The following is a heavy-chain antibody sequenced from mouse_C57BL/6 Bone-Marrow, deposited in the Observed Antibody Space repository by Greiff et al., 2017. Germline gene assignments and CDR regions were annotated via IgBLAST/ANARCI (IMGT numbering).Heavy chain of an antibody. Sequence: EVKLMESGPGLAKPSQTLSLTCSVTGYSITSDYWNWIRKFPGNKLEYMGYISYSGSTYYNPSLKSRISITRDTSKNQYYLQLNSVTTEDTATYYCARCDDYDERYYAMDYWGQGTSVTVSS. CDR1: GYSITSDY. J-gene: IGHJ4*01. CDR2: ISYSGST. V-gene: IGHV3-8*01. CDR3: ARCDDYDERYYAMDY. D-gene: IGHD2-4*01.